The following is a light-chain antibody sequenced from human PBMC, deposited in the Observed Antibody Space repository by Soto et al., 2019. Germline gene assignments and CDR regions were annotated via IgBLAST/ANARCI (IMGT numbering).Light chain of an antibody. CDR3: QQYNNWRPLT. CDR1: QSVSSN. CDR2: GAS. J-gene: IGKJ4*01. Sequence: EIVMTQSPGTLSVSPGEGATLSCRASQSVSSNLAWYQLKPGQAPRLVIYGASTRATGIPARFSGSGSGTAFTLPFSSLPSEDFAVFYCQQYNNWRPLTFGGGTKVEIK. V-gene: IGKV3-15*01.